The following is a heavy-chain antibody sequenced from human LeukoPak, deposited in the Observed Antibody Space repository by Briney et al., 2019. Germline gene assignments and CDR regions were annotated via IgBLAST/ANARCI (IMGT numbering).Heavy chain of an antibody. CDR2: VNHRGYT. Sequence: SETLSLTCDVSGVSFSTYYWSWIRQSPEKGLEWIGEVNHRGYTNYNPSLKGRVTISVDTSKNQFSLKLSSVAAADTAVYYCARQLYGSDYWGQGTLVTVSS. D-gene: IGHD4-17*01. CDR1: GVSFSTYY. CDR3: ARQLYGSDY. V-gene: IGHV4-34*01. J-gene: IGHJ4*02.